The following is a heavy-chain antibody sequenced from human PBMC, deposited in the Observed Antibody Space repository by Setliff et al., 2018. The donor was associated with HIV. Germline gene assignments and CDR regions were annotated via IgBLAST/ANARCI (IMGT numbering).Heavy chain of an antibody. V-gene: IGHV3-11*03. CDR2: ISSSSTYT. CDR1: GFTFSDYY. J-gene: IGHJ4*02. D-gene: IGHD5-18*01. CDR3: ASIELAAMVPVDY. Sequence: PGGSLRLSCAASGFTFSDYYMSWIRQAPGKGLEWVSYISSSSTYTNYADSVKGRFTNTRDNAKNSLYLQMNSVRAEDTAVYYCASIELAAMVPVDYWGQGTLVTVSS.